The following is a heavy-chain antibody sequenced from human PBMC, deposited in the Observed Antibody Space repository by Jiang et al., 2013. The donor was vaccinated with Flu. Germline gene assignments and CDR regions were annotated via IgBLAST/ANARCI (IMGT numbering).Heavy chain of an antibody. Sequence: PGLVKPSETLSLTCTVSGGSINSPNYYWDWIRQPPGKGLEWVGSIFYSGSTYYNPSLKSRLSISLDTSNNQISLILSSVIAADTSFYYCARRGTMIRGLEDYWGQGTLITVSS. CDR1: GGSINSPNYY. CDR3: ARRGTMIRGLEDY. J-gene: IGHJ4*02. CDR2: IFYSGST. V-gene: IGHV4-39*01. D-gene: IGHD3-22*01.